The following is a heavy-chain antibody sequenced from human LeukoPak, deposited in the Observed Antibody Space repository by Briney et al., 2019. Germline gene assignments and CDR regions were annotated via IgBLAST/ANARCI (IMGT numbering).Heavy chain of an antibody. Sequence: SQTLSLTCAISRDSVSSNIRTWNWIRQSPSRGLEWLGRTYYRSKWYYDYAPSVKSRITISPDTSKNQFSLQLNSVTPEDTAVYYCVRDGWWKHWGQGILVTVSS. V-gene: IGHV6-1*01. CDR2: TYYRSKWYY. CDR3: VRDGWWKH. CDR1: RDSVSSNIRT. D-gene: IGHD6-19*01. J-gene: IGHJ1*01.